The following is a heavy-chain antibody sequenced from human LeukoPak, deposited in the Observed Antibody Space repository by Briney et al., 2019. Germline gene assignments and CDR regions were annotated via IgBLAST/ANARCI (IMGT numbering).Heavy chain of an antibody. CDR2: IKQDGSEK. J-gene: IGHJ4*02. V-gene: IGHV3-7*01. D-gene: IGHD3-16*02. Sequence: PGGSLRLSCAASGFTFSSYWMSWVRQAPGKGLKWVANIKQDGSEKYYVDSVKGRFTISRDNAKNSLYLQMNSLRAEDTAVYYCARSRAPITFGGVIVIGPDYWGQGTLVTVSS. CDR1: GFTFSSYW. CDR3: ARSRAPITFGGVIVIGPDY.